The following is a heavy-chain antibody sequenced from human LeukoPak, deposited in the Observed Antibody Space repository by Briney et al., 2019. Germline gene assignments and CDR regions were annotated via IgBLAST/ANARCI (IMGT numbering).Heavy chain of an antibody. CDR3: ARDVADCSGGSCYSWFDP. Sequence: SETLSLTCTVSGGSISSYYWSWIRQPAGKGLEWIGRIYTSGSTNYNPSLKSRVTISVDTSKNQFSLKLSSVTAADTAVYYCARDVADCSGGSCYSWFDPWGQGTLVTVSS. CDR1: GGSISSYY. V-gene: IGHV4-4*07. J-gene: IGHJ5*02. CDR2: IYTSGST. D-gene: IGHD2-15*01.